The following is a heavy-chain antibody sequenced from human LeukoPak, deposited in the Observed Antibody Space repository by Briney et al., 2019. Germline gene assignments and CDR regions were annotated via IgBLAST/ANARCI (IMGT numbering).Heavy chain of an antibody. V-gene: IGHV5-51*01. CDR1: GYTFSNYW. J-gene: IGHJ4*02. Sequence: GESLKISCEASGYTFSNYWIGWVRQMPGKGLEWMGIICPDDSNTIYSPSFQGQVTISADKSISTAYLQWSSLKASDTAMYYCARSRDSSGYYYLIWGQGTLVTVSS. D-gene: IGHD3-22*01. CDR2: ICPDDSNT. CDR3: ARSRDSSGYYYLI.